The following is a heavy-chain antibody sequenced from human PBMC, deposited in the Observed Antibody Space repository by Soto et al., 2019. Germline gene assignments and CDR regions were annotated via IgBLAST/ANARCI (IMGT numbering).Heavy chain of an antibody. V-gene: IGHV4-39*01. CDR3: ARQGIAAADSWFDP. Sequence: QLQLQESGPGLVKPSETLSLTCTVSGGSISSSSYYWGWIRQPPRKGLEWIGSIYYSGSTYYNPSLKSRVTISVDTSKNQCSLKLSSVTAADTAVYYCARQGIAAADSWFDPWGQGTLVTVSS. J-gene: IGHJ5*02. D-gene: IGHD6-13*01. CDR2: IYYSGST. CDR1: GGSISSSSYY.